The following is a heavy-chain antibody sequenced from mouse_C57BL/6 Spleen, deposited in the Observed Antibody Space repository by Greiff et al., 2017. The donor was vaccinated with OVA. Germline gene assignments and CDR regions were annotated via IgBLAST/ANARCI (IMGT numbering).Heavy chain of an antibody. J-gene: IGHJ2*01. V-gene: IGHV1-55*01. CDR1: GYTFTSYW. Sequence: VQLQQPGAELVKPGASVKMSCKASGYTFTSYWITWVKQRPGQGLEWIGDIYPGSGSTNYNEKFKSKATLTVDTSSSTAYMQLSSLTSEDSAVYYCARWGHYYGSSLDYWGQGTTLTVSS. CDR2: IYPGSGST. CDR3: ARWGHYYGSSLDY. D-gene: IGHD1-1*01.